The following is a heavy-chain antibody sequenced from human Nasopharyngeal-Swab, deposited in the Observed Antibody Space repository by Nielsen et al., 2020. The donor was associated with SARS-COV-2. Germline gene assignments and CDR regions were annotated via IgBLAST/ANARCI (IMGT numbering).Heavy chain of an antibody. CDR1: GFTFSSYG. Sequence: GGSLRLSCAASGFTFSSYGMHWVRRAPGKGLEWVAVISYDGSNKYYADSVKGRFTISRDNSKNTLYLQMNSLRAEDTAVYYCAKGSYYYDSYGAFDIWGQGTMVTVSS. J-gene: IGHJ3*02. CDR3: AKGSYYYDSYGAFDI. D-gene: IGHD3-22*01. V-gene: IGHV3-30*18. CDR2: ISYDGSNK.